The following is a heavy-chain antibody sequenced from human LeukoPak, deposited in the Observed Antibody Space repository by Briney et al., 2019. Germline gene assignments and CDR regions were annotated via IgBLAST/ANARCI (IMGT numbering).Heavy chain of an antibody. D-gene: IGHD5-12*01. CDR1: GFTFSSYA. CDR2: ISGSGGST. CDR3: AKEGRGYSGYDTGVVTT. J-gene: IGHJ5*02. Sequence: GGSLRLSCAASGFTFSSYAMSWVRQAPGKGLEWVSAISGSGGSTYYADSVKGRFTISRDNSKSTLYLQMNSLRAEDTAVYYCAKEGRGYSGYDTGVVTTWGQGTLVTVSS. V-gene: IGHV3-23*01.